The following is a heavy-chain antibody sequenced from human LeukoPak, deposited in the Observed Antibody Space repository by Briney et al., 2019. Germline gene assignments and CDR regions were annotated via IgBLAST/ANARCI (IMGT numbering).Heavy chain of an antibody. CDR3: ARESSAKYYFDY. D-gene: IGHD3-10*01. V-gene: IGHV3-21*01. CDR1: GFTFSSYA. CDR2: ISSSSSYI. J-gene: IGHJ4*02. Sequence: GGSLRLSCAASGFTFSSYAMSWVRQAPGKGLEWVSSISSSSSYIYYADSVKGRFTISRDNAKNSLYLQMNSLRAEDTAVYYCARESSAKYYFDYWGQGTLVTVSS.